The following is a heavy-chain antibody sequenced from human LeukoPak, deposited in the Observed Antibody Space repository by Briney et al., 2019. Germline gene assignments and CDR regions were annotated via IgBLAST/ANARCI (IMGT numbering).Heavy chain of an antibody. CDR1: GYTFTGYY. CDR3: ARYVEGSKVDY. CDR2: ISAYNGNT. J-gene: IGHJ4*02. Sequence: ASVKVSCKASGYTFTGYYMHWARQAPGQGLEWMGWISAYNGNTNYAQKLQGRVTMTTDTSTSTAYMELRSLRSDDTAVYYCARYVEGSKVDYWGQGTLVTVSS. V-gene: IGHV1-18*04. D-gene: IGHD3-10*01.